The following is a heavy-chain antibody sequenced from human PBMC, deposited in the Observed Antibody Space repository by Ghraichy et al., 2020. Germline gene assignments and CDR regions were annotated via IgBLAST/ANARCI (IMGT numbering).Heavy chain of an antibody. CDR2: IYHSGST. J-gene: IGHJ3*02. V-gene: IGHV4-4*02. Sequence: SETLSLTCAVSGGSISSSNWWSWVRQPPGKGLEWIGEIYHSGSTNYNPSLKSRVTISVDKSKNQFSLKLSSVTAADTAVYYCARGLGQLESNAFDIWGQGTMVTVSS. CDR3: ARGLGQLESNAFDI. D-gene: IGHD6-6*01. CDR1: GGSISSSNW.